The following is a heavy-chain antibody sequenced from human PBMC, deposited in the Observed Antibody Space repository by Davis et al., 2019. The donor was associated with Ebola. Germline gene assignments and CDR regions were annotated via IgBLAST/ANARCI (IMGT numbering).Heavy chain of an antibody. J-gene: IGHJ6*02. CDR2: ISSSSSYI. D-gene: IGHD2-2*01. CDR1: GFTFSSYA. Sequence: GGSLRLSCAASGFTFSSYAMSWVRQAPGKGLAWVSSISSSSSYIYYADSVKGRFTISRDNAKNSLYLQMNSLRAEDTAVYYCARPRVRYQLLGPDYYYGMDVWGQGTTVTVSS. V-gene: IGHV3-21*01. CDR3: ARPRVRYQLLGPDYYYGMDV.